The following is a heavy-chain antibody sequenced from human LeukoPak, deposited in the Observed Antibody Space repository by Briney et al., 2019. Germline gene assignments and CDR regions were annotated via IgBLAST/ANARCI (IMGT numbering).Heavy chain of an antibody. CDR2: ISGSGGST. CDR1: GFTFSSYA. V-gene: IGHV3-23*01. J-gene: IGHJ3*02. Sequence: GGSLRLSCAASGFTFSSYAMSWVRQAPGKGLEWVSAISGSGGSTYYADSVKGRFTISRDNSKNMVFLQMNSLRDDDTAVYYCARDRYRERWLHRDAFDIWGQGTMVTVSS. D-gene: IGHD5-12*01. CDR3: ARDRYRERWLHRDAFDI.